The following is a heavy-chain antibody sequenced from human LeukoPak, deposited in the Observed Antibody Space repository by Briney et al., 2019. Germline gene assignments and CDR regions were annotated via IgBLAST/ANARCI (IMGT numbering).Heavy chain of an antibody. CDR2: INPNSGGT. J-gene: IGHJ4*02. V-gene: IGHV1-2*02. CDR3: ARAGYCSGGSCYDY. CDR1: GYTFTGYY. D-gene: IGHD2-15*01. Sequence: ASVKVSCKASGYTFTGYYMHWVRQAPGQGLEGMGWINPNSGGTNYAQKFQGRVTMTRDTSISTAYMELSRLRSDDTAVYYCARAGYCSGGSCYDYWGQGTLVTVSS.